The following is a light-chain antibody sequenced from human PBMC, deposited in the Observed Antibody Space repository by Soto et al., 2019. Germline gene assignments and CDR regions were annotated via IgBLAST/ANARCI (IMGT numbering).Light chain of an antibody. Sequence: QSALTQPASVSGSRGQSIAISCTGTITDVGNYNYVSWYQQHPGRAPQLMIYDVSNRPSGVSDRFSGSKSGNTASLTISGLQPEDEADYYCNSYTTSSTYVFGTGTKVTVL. CDR3: NSYTTSSTYV. V-gene: IGLV2-14*03. CDR2: DVS. CDR1: ITDVGNYNY. J-gene: IGLJ1*01.